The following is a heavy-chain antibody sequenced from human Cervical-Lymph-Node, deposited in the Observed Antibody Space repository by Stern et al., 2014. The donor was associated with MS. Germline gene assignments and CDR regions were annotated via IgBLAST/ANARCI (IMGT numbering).Heavy chain of an antibody. CDR1: GFSLSTSGMR. V-gene: IGHV2-70*04. Sequence: QVTLRESGPALVKPTQTLTLTCTFSGFSLSTSGMRVGWIRQSPGKALEWLARLDWDDDKFYSTSLKTRLTISKDTSKNQVVLTMTNMDPVDTATYYCARSQDPGSGYDFDYWGQGTLVTVSS. CDR3: ARSQDPGSGYDFDY. D-gene: IGHD5-12*01. CDR2: LDWDDDK. J-gene: IGHJ4*02.